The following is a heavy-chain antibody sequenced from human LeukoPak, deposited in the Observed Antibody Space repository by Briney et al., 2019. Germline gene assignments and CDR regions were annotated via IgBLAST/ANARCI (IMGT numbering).Heavy chain of an antibody. V-gene: IGHV1-2*02. D-gene: IGHD3-22*01. J-gene: IGHJ4*02. CDR3: ARVNNYYDSSGYLYYFDY. CDR2: INHNSGGT. CDR1: GYTFTGYY. Sequence: ASVKVSCKASGYTFTGYYIHWVRQAPGQGLEWMGWINHNSGGTNYAQKFQGRVTMTRDTSISTAYMELSRLRSDDTAVYYCARVNNYYDSSGYLYYFDYWGQGTLVTVSS.